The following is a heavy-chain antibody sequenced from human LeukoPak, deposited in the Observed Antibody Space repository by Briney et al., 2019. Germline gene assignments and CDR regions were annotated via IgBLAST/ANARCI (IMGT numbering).Heavy chain of an antibody. CDR2: ISYDGSNK. CDR1: GFTFSSYA. V-gene: IGHV3-30*01. Sequence: GGSLRLSCAASGFTFSSYAMHWVRQAPGKGLEWVAVISYDGSNKYYADSVKGRFTISRDNSKNTLYLEMNSLRAEDTAVYYCAREGLDYGGNPSKIYYYYYMDVWGKGTTVTVSS. J-gene: IGHJ6*03. CDR3: AREGLDYGGNPSKIYYYYYMDV. D-gene: IGHD4-23*01.